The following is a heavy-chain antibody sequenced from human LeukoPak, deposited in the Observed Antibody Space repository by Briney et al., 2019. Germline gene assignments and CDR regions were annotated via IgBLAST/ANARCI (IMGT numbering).Heavy chain of an antibody. Sequence: GGSLRLSCAASGFTFSSYAMSWVRQAPGKGLEWDSAISGSGGSTYYADSVKGRFTISRDNSKNTLYLQMNSLRAEDTAVYYCAKPKDSSGWYYFGYWGQGTLVTVSS. D-gene: IGHD6-19*01. CDR3: AKPKDSSGWYYFGY. J-gene: IGHJ4*02. CDR2: ISGSGGST. V-gene: IGHV3-23*01. CDR1: GFTFSSYA.